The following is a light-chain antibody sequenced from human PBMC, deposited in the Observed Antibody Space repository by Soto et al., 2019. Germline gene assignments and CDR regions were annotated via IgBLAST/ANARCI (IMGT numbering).Light chain of an antibody. Sequence: QSVLTQPPSASGTPGQRVTISCSGSSSNIGSHYVYWYQQLPGTAPKLLIYRNNQRPSGVPDRFSGSKSGTSASLAISGLRSEDDADYYCASWDDSLSAVVFGGGTKLTVL. CDR1: SSNIGSHY. J-gene: IGLJ2*01. CDR3: ASWDDSLSAVV. V-gene: IGLV1-47*01. CDR2: RNN.